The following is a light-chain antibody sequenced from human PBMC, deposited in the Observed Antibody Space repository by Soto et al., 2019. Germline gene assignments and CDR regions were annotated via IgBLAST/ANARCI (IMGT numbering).Light chain of an antibody. CDR2: KAS. J-gene: IGKJ1*01. Sequence: DIQMTQCPSSLSASVGNRVTITCQASQTITTHVNWYEQKPGRAAKLLISKASTLESGVPSRFSGSGSGTDFTLTISGLQPDDFATYYCQQYNSHRAFGQGTKVDIK. V-gene: IGKV1-5*03. CDR1: QTITTH. CDR3: QQYNSHRA.